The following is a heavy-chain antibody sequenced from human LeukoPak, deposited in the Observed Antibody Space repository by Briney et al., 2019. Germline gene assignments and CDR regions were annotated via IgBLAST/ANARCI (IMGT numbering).Heavy chain of an antibody. V-gene: IGHV4-31*03. J-gene: IGHJ4*02. CDR3: AREGRLVHPLDY. D-gene: IGHD6-19*01. Sequence: SQTLSLTCTVSGGSISSGGYYWSWIRQHPGKGLEWIGYIYYSGSTYYNPSLKSRVTISVDTSKDQFSLKLSSVTAADTAVYYCAREGRLVHPLDYWGQGTLVTASS. CDR2: IYYSGST. CDR1: GGSISSGGYY.